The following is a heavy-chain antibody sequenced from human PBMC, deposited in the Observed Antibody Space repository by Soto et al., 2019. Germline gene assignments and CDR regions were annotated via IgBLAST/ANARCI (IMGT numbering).Heavy chain of an antibody. CDR1: GGSISGYY. CDR3: ARWSQQLSSTRLDS. V-gene: IGHV4-59*01. CDR2: IYYSGST. Sequence: SETLSLTCTVSGGSISGYYWSWIRQPPGKGLEWIGYIYYSGSTNYNPFLKSRVTISVDTSKNQFSLKLSTVTAADSAVYYCARWSQQLSSTRLDSWGQGTLVTVSS. J-gene: IGHJ5*01. D-gene: IGHD6-13*01.